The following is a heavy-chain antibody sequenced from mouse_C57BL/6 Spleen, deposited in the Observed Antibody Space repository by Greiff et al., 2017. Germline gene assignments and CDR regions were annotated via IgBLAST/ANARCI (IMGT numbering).Heavy chain of an antibody. J-gene: IGHJ2*01. CDR3: ARLRDGSSYDY. D-gene: IGHD1-1*01. V-gene: IGHV1-82*01. CDR2: IYPGDGDT. Sequence: QVQLKQSGPELVKPGASVKISCKASGYAFSSSWMNWVKQRPGKGLEWIGRIYPGDGDTNYNGKFKGKATLTADKSSSTAYMQLSSLTSEDSAVYFCARLRDGSSYDYWGQGTTLTVSS. CDR1: GYAFSSSW.